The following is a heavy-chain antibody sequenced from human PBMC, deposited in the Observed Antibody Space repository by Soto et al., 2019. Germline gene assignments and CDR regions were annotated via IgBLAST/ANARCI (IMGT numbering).Heavy chain of an antibody. Sequence: GGSLRLSCAVSGFNVRSYLMSWVRQAPGKGLEWVASIKEDGIEIYYLQSVRGRFAISRDSAGNALQLAMNYLSAEDTATYFCARDIGFDYVKWGQGTMMTFSS. CDR1: GFNVRSYL. D-gene: IGHD5-12*01. CDR2: IKEDGIEI. J-gene: IGHJ4*02. V-gene: IGHV3-7*01. CDR3: ARDIGFDYVK.